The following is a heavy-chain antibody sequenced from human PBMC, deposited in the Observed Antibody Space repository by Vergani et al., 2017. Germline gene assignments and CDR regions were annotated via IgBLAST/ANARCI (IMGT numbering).Heavy chain of an antibody. CDR2: TWYDGNNK. J-gene: IGHJ5*02. CDR3: AWDLRLLYNRFDP. D-gene: IGHD1-14*01. CDR1: GFTFNQYG. Sequence: QVQLVESGGGVVQPGRSLRLSCAASGFTFNQYGMHWVRQAPGKGLEWVAVTWYDGNNKQYADSVKGRFTISRDNSKSTMYLQMNSLRYEDTGVYYCAWDLRLLYNRFDPWGQGTLVTVSS. V-gene: IGHV3-33*01.